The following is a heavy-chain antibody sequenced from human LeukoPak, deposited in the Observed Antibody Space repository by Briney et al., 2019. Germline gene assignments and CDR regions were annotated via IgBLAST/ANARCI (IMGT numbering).Heavy chain of an antibody. V-gene: IGHV4-59*01. D-gene: IGHD1-1*01. CDR1: GGSISSYY. J-gene: IGHJ5*02. CDR2: IYYSGST. CDR3: ARRELDRFDP. Sequence: PSETLSLTCAVSGGSISSYYWSWIRQPPGKGLEWIGYIYYSGSTNYNPSLKSRVTISVDTSKNQFSLKLSSVPAADTAVYYCARRELDRFDPWGQGTLVTVSS.